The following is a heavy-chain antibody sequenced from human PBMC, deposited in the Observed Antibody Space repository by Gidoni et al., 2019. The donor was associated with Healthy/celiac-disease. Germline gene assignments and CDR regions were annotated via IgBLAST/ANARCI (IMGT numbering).Heavy chain of an antibody. J-gene: IGHJ5*02. V-gene: IGHV4-34*01. CDR2: INHSGST. D-gene: IGHD3-10*01. CDR3: APRRVLLWFGARRSGFDP. Sequence: QVQLQQWGAGLLKPSETLSLTCAVYGGSFSGYYWSWIRQPPGKGLEWIGEINHSGSTNYNPSLKSRVTISVDTSKNQFSLKLSSVTAADTAVYYCAPRRVLLWFGARRSGFDPWGQGTLVTVSS. CDR1: GGSFSGYY.